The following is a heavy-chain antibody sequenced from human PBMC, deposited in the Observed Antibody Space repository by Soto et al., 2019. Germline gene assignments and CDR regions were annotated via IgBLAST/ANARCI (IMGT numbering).Heavy chain of an antibody. V-gene: IGHV1-3*01. J-gene: IGHJ3*02. Sequence: QVQLVQSGAEVKKPGASVKVSCKACGYTFTSYAMHCVRQAPGQRLEWMGWINAGNGNTKYSQKFQGRVTITRDTSASTPYMELSTLRSEDTAVYYCASSYSYGYGAFDIWGQGTMVTVSS. CDR1: GYTFTSYA. CDR2: INAGNGNT. D-gene: IGHD5-18*01. CDR3: ASSYSYGYGAFDI.